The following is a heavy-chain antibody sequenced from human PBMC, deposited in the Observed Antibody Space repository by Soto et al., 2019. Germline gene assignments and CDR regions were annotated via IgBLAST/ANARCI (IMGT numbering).Heavy chain of an antibody. CDR3: SAMGELSSTQDY. CDR2: ISSSGSTI. J-gene: IGHJ4*02. Sequence: PGGSLRLSCAASGFTFSDYYMSWIRQAPGKGLEWVSYISSSGSTIYYADSVKGRFTISRDNAKNSLYLQMNSLRAEDTAVYYCSAMGELSSTQDYWGKGTLVTVYS. V-gene: IGHV3-11*01. CDR1: GFTFSDYY. D-gene: IGHD3-16*02.